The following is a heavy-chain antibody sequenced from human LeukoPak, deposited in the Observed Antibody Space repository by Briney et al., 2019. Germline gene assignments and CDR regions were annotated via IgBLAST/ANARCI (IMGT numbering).Heavy chain of an antibody. D-gene: IGHD3-10*01. J-gene: IGHJ6*03. CDR2: ITGNGGTT. Sequence: GGSLRLSCAASGFTFSNYGMKWVRQAPGKGLERVSGITGNGGTTYYADSVKGRFTISRDNAKNSLYLQMNSLRAENTAVYYCASYYGSGSIYYDYYLDVWGKGTTVTISS. V-gene: IGHV3-48*04. CDR1: GFTFSNYG. CDR3: ASYYGSGSIYYDYYLDV.